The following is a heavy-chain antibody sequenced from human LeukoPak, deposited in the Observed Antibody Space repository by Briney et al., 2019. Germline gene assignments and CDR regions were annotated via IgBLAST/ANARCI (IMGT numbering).Heavy chain of an antibody. J-gene: IGHJ5*02. Sequence: SETLSLTCTASGGSISSSSYYWGWIRQPPGKGLEWIGSIYYSGSTYYNPSLKSRVTISVDTSKNQFSLKLSSVTAADTAVYYCASSDGNWFDPWGQGTLVTVSS. CDR1: GGSISSSSYY. CDR3: ASSDGNWFDP. CDR2: IYYSGST. V-gene: IGHV4-39*01.